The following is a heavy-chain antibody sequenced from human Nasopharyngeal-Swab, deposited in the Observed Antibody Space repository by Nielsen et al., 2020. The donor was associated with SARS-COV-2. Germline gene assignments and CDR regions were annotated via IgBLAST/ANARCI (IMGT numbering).Heavy chain of an antibody. CDR2: VSGSSYFT. CDR1: GFTFSSYS. D-gene: IGHD4-23*01. CDR3: ARGGGVTHYFDF. J-gene: IGHJ4*02. Sequence: GESLKISCEASGFTFSSYSLNWVRQAPGEGLEWVSFVSGSSYFTHYADSVRGRFTVSRDNARNTLYLQMHSLKPEDTAVYFCARGGGVTHYFDFWGQGALVTVSS. V-gene: IGHV3-21*01.